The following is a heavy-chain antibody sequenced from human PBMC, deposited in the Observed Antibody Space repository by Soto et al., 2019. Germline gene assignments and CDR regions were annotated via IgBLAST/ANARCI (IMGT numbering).Heavy chain of an antibody. Sequence: QAGGSLRLSCAASGFTFSSYAMHWVRQAPGKGLEWVAVISYDGSNKYYADSVKGRFTISRDNSKNTLYLQMNSLRAEDTAVYYCAGYYYGMDVWGQGTTVTVSS. CDR3: AGYYYGMDV. V-gene: IGHV3-30-3*01. J-gene: IGHJ6*02. CDR1: GFTFSSYA. CDR2: ISYDGSNK.